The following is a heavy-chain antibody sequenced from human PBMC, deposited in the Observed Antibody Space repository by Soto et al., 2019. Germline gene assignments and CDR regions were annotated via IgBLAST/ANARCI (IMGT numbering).Heavy chain of an antibody. Sequence: EVQLVESGGGLVKPGGSLRLSCAASGFTFSTYSMNWVRQAPGKGLEWVSSISSSSGYIYYADSMKGRFTISRDHAKNSLSLQMNSLRAEDTAVYYCARVRSYSYGQGYGMDVWGQGTTVTVSS. CDR3: ARVRSYSYGQGYGMDV. CDR2: ISSSSGYI. J-gene: IGHJ6*02. D-gene: IGHD5-18*01. CDR1: GFTFSTYS. V-gene: IGHV3-21*01.